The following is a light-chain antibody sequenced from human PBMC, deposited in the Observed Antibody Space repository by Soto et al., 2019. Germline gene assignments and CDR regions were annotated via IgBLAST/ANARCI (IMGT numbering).Light chain of an antibody. CDR1: SSNIGSNY. Sequence: QSVLTQPPSASGTPGQRVTISCSGSSSNIGSNYVYWYQQFPGTAPKLLIYRSDQRPSGVPDRFSGSKSGTSASLAIGGLRSDDEADYYCAAWDDSLSGFVVFGGGTKVTVL. CDR2: RSD. J-gene: IGLJ2*01. CDR3: AAWDDSLSGFVV. V-gene: IGLV1-47*01.